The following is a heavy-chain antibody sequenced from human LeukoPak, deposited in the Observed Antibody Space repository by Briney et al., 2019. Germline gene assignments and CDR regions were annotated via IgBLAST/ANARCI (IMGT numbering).Heavy chain of an antibody. CDR3: ARHLRSRGDYYFDY. D-gene: IGHD3-10*01. CDR2: IYPGDSDT. Sequence: GESLKISFKGSGXSFTSYCIGWVRQMPGKGLEWMGIIYPGDSDTRYSPSFQGQVTISADKSISTAYLQWSSLKASDTAMYYCARHLRSRGDYYFDYWGQGTLVTVSS. J-gene: IGHJ4*02. CDR1: GXSFTSYC. V-gene: IGHV5-51*01.